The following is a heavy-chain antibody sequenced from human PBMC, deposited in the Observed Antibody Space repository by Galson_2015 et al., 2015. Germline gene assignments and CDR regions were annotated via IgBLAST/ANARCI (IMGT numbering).Heavy chain of an antibody. J-gene: IGHJ5*02. CDR3: ARVPLNNYGDPFYRGHWFDP. V-gene: IGHV1-69*13. CDR2: IIPIFGTA. CDR1: GGTFSSYA. D-gene: IGHD4-17*01. Sequence: SVKVSCKASGGTFSSYAISWVRQAPGQGLEWMGGIIPIFGTANYAQKFQGRVTITADESTSTAYMELSSLRSEDTAVYYCARVPLNNYGDPFYRGHWFDPRGQGTLVTVSS.